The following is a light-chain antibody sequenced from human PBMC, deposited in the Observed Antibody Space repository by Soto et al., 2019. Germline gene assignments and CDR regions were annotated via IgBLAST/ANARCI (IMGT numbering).Light chain of an antibody. Sequence: QSALTQPASVSASPGQSITISCTGTSSDIGRFNYVSWYQQYPGKAPKLIIYDVVKRPSGISIRFSGSKSGNTASLTISGLQAEDEADYYCTSYATVTTLYVFGTGTKVTVL. CDR2: DVV. CDR1: SSDIGRFNY. V-gene: IGLV2-14*03. CDR3: TSYATVTTLYV. J-gene: IGLJ1*01.